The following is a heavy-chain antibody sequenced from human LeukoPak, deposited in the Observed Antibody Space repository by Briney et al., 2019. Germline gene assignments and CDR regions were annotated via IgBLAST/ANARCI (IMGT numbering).Heavy chain of an antibody. V-gene: IGHV5-51*01. CDR1: GYSFTDYW. D-gene: IGHD5-24*01. CDR3: ARGVARMISPTGYFDY. CDR2: IYPGDSDT. Sequence: GESLKISCKGSGYSFTDYWIGWVRQMPGKGLEWMGIIYPGDSDTRYSPSFQGQVTISADKSVTTVYLQWSSLKASDTAMYYCARGVARMISPTGYFDYWGQGSLVTVSS. J-gene: IGHJ4*02.